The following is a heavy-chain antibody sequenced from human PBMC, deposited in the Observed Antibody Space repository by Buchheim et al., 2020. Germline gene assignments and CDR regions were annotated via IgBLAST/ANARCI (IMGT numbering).Heavy chain of an antibody. CDR3: AKEDRGMYGDPLKFDY. V-gene: IGHV3-30*02. D-gene: IGHD4-17*01. J-gene: IGHJ4*02. CDR1: GFTFSSYG. CDR2: IRYDGSNK. Sequence: QVQLVESGGGVVQPGRSLRLSCAASGFTFSSYGMHWVRQAPGKGLEWVAFIRYDGSNKYYADSVKGRFTISRATSKNTMYRQMNSLRAEDTAVYYCAKEDRGMYGDPLKFDYWGQGTL.